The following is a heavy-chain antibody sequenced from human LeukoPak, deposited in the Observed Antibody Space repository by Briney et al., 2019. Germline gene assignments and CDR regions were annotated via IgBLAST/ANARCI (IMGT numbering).Heavy chain of an antibody. D-gene: IGHD3-22*01. Sequence: PGGSLRLSCAASGFSFDDYGMSWVRQAPGKGLEWVSCISSSSSYIYYADSVKGRFTISRDNSKNTLYLQMNSLRAEDTAVYYCAKDRYYYDSSGYYYVHYWGQGTLVTVSS. CDR1: GFSFDDYG. V-gene: IGHV3-21*01. CDR2: ISSSSSYI. J-gene: IGHJ4*02. CDR3: AKDRYYYDSSGYYYVHY.